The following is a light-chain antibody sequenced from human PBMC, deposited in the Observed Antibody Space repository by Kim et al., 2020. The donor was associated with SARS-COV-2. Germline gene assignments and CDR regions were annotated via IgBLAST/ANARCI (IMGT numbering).Light chain of an antibody. CDR1: QSVLYSSNNKNC. V-gene: IGKV4-1*01. J-gene: IGKJ2*01. CDR3: QKYYTTPYT. Sequence: DIVMTQSPDSLAVSLGERATINCKSSQSVLYSSNNKNCIVWYQQKPGQPPKVVIYWASTRKSGVPDRFSGSGSGTDFTLTISSLQAEDVAVYYCQKYYTTPYTFGQGTKLEI. CDR2: WAS.